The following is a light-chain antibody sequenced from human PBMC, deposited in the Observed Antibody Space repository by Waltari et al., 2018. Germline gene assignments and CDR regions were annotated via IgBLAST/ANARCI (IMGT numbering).Light chain of an antibody. J-gene: IGKJ4*01. CDR3: QQRSNWLT. V-gene: IGKV3-11*01. CDR1: QSVSSY. CDR2: DAS. Sequence: EIVLTQSPATLSLSPGERATLSCRASQSVSSYLACYQQKPGQAPRLLIYDASNRATGIPARFSGSGSGTYFTLTISSLEPEDFAVYYCQQRSNWLTFGGGTKVEIK.